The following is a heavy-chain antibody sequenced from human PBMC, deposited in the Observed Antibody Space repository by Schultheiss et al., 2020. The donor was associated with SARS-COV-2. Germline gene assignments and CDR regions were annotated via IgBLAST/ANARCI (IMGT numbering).Heavy chain of an antibody. CDR1: GFTFSSNG. Sequence: GGSLRLSCVASGFTFSSNGIHWVRQAPGKGLEWVAAISYDGSNKYYADSVKGRFTISRDNSKNTLYLQMNSLRAEDTAVYYCARWSGTYYDHWGQGTLVTVSS. D-gene: IGHD3-3*01. J-gene: IGHJ4*02. CDR2: ISYDGSNK. V-gene: IGHV3-30*19. CDR3: ARWSGTYYDH.